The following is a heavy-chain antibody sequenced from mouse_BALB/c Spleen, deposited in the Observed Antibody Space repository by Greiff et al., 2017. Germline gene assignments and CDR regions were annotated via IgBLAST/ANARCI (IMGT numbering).Heavy chain of an antibody. CDR1: GFTFSSFG. CDR2: ISSGSSTI. D-gene: IGHD2-4*01. CDR3: ARSGITYFDY. V-gene: IGHV5-17*02. J-gene: IGHJ2*01. Sequence: EVKVEESGGGLVQPGGSRKLSCAASGFTFSSFGMHWVRQAPEKGLEWVAYISSGSSTIYYADTVKGRFTISRDNPKNTLFLQMTSLRSEDTAMYYCARSGITYFDYWGQGTTRTVSS.